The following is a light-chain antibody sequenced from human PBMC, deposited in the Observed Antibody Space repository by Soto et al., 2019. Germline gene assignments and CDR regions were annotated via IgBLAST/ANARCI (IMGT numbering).Light chain of an antibody. V-gene: IGLV2-14*01. Sequence: QSALTQPASVSGSPGQSITISCTGTSSDVGAYNYVSWYQQHPGKAPKLMIYEVSNRPSGVSNRFSGSKSGNTASLTSSGLQAEDEGDYYCSSYTSGSTWVFGGGTKLTVL. J-gene: IGLJ3*02. CDR3: SSYTSGSTWV. CDR2: EVS. CDR1: SSDVGAYNY.